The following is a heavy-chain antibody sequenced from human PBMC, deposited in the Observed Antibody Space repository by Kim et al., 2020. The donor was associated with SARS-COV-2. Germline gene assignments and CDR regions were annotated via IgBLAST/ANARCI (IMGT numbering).Heavy chain of an antibody. CDR2: ISAYNGNT. CDR1: GYTFTSYG. J-gene: IGHJ6*02. D-gene: IGHD3-9*01. V-gene: IGHV1-18*01. Sequence: ASVKVSCKASGYTFTSYGISWVRQAPGQGLEWMGWISAYNGNTNYAQKLQGRVTMTTDTSTSTAYMELRSLRSDDTAVYYCARSYYDILTGFPSYYYYGMDVWGQGTTVTVSS. CDR3: ARSYYDILTGFPSYYYYGMDV.